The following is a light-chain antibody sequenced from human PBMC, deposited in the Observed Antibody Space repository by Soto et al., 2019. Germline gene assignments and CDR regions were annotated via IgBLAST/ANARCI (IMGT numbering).Light chain of an antibody. V-gene: IGLV2-11*01. CDR2: DVS. CDR3: CSYAGSYTYV. Sequence: QSALTQPRSVSGSPGQSVTISCTGTSSDVGGYSFVSWYQQHPGKAPKLMICDVSKRPSGVPDRFSGSKSGNTASLTISGLQAEDEADYYCCSYAGSYTYVFGTGTKLTVL. CDR1: SSDVGGYSF. J-gene: IGLJ1*01.